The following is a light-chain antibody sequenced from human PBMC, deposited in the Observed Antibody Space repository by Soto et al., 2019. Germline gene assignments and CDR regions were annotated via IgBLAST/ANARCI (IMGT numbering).Light chain of an antibody. V-gene: IGLV1-44*01. CDR1: SSNIGSNT. Sequence: QSVLTQPPSASGTPGQRVTISCSGSSSNIGSNTVNWYQQLPGTAPKLLIYGNTERPSGVPDRFSGSKSGTSGSLAISGLQSEDEADYYCASWDDNLNVAVLGGGTQLTVL. CDR3: ASWDDNLNVAV. J-gene: IGLJ7*01. CDR2: GNT.